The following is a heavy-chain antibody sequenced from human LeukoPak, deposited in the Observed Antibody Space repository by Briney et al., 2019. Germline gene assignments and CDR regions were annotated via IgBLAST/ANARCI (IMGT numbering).Heavy chain of an antibody. J-gene: IGHJ4*02. CDR2: IYYSGST. D-gene: IGHD2-2*01. CDR3: ASVYCSSTSCYFDY. Sequence: SETLSLTCTVSGGSISSYYWSWIRQPPGKGLEWIGYIYYSGSTDYNPSLKSRVTISVDTSKNQFSPKLSSVTAADTAVYYCASVYCSSTSCYFDYWGQGTLVTVFS. CDR1: GGSISSYY. V-gene: IGHV4-59*01.